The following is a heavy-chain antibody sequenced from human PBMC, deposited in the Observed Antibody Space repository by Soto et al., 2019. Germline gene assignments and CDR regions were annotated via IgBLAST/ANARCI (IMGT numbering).Heavy chain of an antibody. D-gene: IGHD3-3*01. Sequence: GGSLRLSCAASGFTFSSYAMSWVRQAPGKGLEWVSAISGSGGSTYYADSVKGRFTISRDNSKNTLYLQMNSLRAEDTAVYYCAKDVRPNYDFWSGYDAFDIWGQGTMVTVSS. CDR3: AKDVRPNYDFWSGYDAFDI. CDR1: GFTFSSYA. J-gene: IGHJ3*02. CDR2: ISGSGGST. V-gene: IGHV3-23*01.